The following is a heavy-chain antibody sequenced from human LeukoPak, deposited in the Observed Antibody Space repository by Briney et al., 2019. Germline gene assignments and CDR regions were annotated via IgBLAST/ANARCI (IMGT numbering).Heavy chain of an antibody. CDR1: GFTFSSYA. J-gene: IGHJ4*02. CDR2: ISGSGGST. Sequence: GGSLRLSCAASGFTFSSYAMSWVRQAPGKGLEWVSAISGSGGSTYYADSVKGRFTISRDNSKNTLYLQMNSLRAEDTAVYYCSKDFAVVPAESYFDSGAREPWSPSPQ. V-gene: IGHV3-23*01. D-gene: IGHD4-23*01. CDR3: SKDFAVVPAESYFDS.